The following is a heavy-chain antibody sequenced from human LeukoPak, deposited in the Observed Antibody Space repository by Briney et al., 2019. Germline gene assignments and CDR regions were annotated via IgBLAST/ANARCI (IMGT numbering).Heavy chain of an antibody. Sequence: GGSLRLSCAASGFTFDDYAMHWVRQAPGKGLEWVSGISWNSGSIGYADSVKGRFTISRDNAKNSLYLQMNSLRAEDTALYYCAKVQAVAGTFYFDYWGQGTLVTVSS. CDR1: GFTFDDYA. D-gene: IGHD6-19*01. V-gene: IGHV3-9*01. CDR2: ISWNSGSI. CDR3: AKVQAVAGTFYFDY. J-gene: IGHJ4*02.